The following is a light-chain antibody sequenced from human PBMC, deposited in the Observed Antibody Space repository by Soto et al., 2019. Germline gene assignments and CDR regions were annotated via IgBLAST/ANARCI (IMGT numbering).Light chain of an antibody. J-gene: IGLJ1*01. CDR3: SSYTTNSTPYV. CDR2: EVS. Sequence: QSALTQPASVSGSPGQSITISCTGSSSDVGGYNYVSWYQQHPGKAPKLIIYEVSNRPSGVSNRFSGSKSGNTASLTISGLQAEDEADYYCSSYTTNSTPYVFGTGTKV. V-gene: IGLV2-14*01. CDR1: SSDVGGYNY.